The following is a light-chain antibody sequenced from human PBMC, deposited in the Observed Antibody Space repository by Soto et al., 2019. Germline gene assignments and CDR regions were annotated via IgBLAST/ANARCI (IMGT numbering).Light chain of an antibody. CDR1: QSLVYNEANTY. CDR2: GVS. CDR3: MQGGHWPLT. V-gene: IGKV2-30*01. J-gene: IGKJ5*01. Sequence: DVVMTQSPLSLPVTLGQPASISCRSSQSLVYNEANTYLNWFHQRPGQSPRRLIYGVSNRDSGVPARLSGRGSGTGFTLRVSRVEAEDVGVSYCMQGGHWPLTFGQGTRLEMK.